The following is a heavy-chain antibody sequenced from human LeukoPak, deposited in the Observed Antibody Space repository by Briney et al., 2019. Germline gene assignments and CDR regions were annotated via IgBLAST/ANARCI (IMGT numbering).Heavy chain of an antibody. J-gene: IGHJ4*02. CDR3: ARSYSSGYDRLDY. CDR1: GGSVSSGSYY. D-gene: IGHD5-12*01. V-gene: IGHV4-61*01. Sequence: SETLSLTCTVSGGSVSSGSYYWSWIRQSPGRGLEWIGYIDNSGSTNYNPSLQSRVTISVDTSKNQFSLRLSSVTAADTAVYYCARSYSSGYDRLDYWGQGTLVAVSS. CDR2: IDNSGST.